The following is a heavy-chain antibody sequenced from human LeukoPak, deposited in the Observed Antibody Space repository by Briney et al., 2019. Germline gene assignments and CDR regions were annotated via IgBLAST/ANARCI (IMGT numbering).Heavy chain of an antibody. D-gene: IGHD6-19*01. J-gene: IGHJ4*02. CDR3: ARDRGLGRSFDY. CDR1: GFTFSNYA. V-gene: IGHV3-23*01. Sequence: GGSLRLSCAASGFTFSNYAMNWVRQAPGKGLEWVSGISGSGSSTYYADSVKGRFTNSRDNSKKTPYLQMNSLRAEDTAVYYCARDRGLGRSFDYWGQGTLVTVSS. CDR2: ISGSGSST.